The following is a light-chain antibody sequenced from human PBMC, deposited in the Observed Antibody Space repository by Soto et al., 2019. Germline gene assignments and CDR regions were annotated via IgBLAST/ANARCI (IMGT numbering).Light chain of an antibody. CDR3: SSYADSSTVV. CDR1: SSDVGGHTY. V-gene: IGLV2-14*03. J-gene: IGLJ2*01. CDR2: NVD. Sequence: QSALTQVASVSASPGQSITISCTGTSSDVGGHTYVSWYQQHPGKAPKLMIYNVDYRPSGVSNRFSGSKSGNTASLTISGLQADDEAYYYCSSYADSSTVVFGGGTKLTVL.